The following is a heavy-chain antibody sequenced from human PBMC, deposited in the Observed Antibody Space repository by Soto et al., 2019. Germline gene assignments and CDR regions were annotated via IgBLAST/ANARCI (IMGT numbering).Heavy chain of an antibody. CDR3: ARDHTSGSYYLLYAFDI. V-gene: IGHV3-30-3*01. Sequence: GGSLRLSCAASGFTFSSYAMHWVRQAPGKGLEWVAVISYDGSNKYYADSVKGRFTISRDNSKNTLYLQMNSLRAEDTAVYYCARDHTSGSYYLLYAFDIWGQGTMVTVSS. CDR1: GFTFSSYA. D-gene: IGHD1-26*01. J-gene: IGHJ3*02. CDR2: ISYDGSNK.